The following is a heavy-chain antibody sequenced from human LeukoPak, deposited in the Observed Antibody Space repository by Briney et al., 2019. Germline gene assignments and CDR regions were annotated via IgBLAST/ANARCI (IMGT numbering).Heavy chain of an antibody. Sequence: GGSLRLSCAASGFTFSSYSMNWVRQAPGKGLEWVSSISSSSSYIYYADSVKGRFTISRDNAKNSLYLQMNSLRAEDTAVYYCARDNTANIVVVPAATYVWGKGTTVTVSS. CDR3: ARDNTANIVVVPAATYV. V-gene: IGHV3-21*01. D-gene: IGHD2-2*01. J-gene: IGHJ6*04. CDR1: GFTFSSYS. CDR2: ISSSSSYI.